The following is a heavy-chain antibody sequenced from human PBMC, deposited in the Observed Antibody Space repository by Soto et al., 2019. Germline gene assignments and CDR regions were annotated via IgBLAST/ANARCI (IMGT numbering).Heavy chain of an antibody. V-gene: IGHV4-59*01. CDR3: ARLQYTVVTPIDL. Sequence: PSETLSLTCTVLGGSITNYYWTWIRQLPGKRLEWIAHIHNSGNTNSNPSLKSRVTISMDTSKNQISLRLTSVTAADTAMYYCARLQYTVVTPIDLWGQGTMVTVSS. J-gene: IGHJ3*01. CDR2: IHNSGNT. CDR1: GGSITNYY. D-gene: IGHD2-21*02.